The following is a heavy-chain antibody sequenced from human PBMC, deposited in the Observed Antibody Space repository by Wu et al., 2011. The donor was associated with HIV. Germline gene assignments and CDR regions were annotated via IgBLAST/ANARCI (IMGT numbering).Heavy chain of an antibody. J-gene: IGHJ2*01. CDR2: IYPDDSDT. V-gene: IGHV5-51*01. D-gene: IGHD2-8*01. CDR3: ARTPSRYCTLGGCHPXWYFDL. Sequence: VQLVQSGAEVKKPGESLKISCKGSGYKFTSDWVAWVRQMPGKGLEWMGIIYPDDSDTRYSPSFEGHVTISADKSNRTAYLQWNSLKASDSAIYYCARTPSRYCTLGGCHPXWYFDLWGRGTLVTVSS. CDR1: GYKFTSDW.